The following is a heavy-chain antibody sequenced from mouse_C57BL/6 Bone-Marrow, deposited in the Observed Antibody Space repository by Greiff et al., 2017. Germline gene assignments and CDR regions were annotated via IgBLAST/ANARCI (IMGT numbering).Heavy chain of an antibody. V-gene: IGHV1-87*01. Sequence: QVQLQQSGPELARPWSSVKISCPAFYTFSRRVHFAIRDTNYLMQWVKQRHGPGLDWIGDIYPANGDTSYNQKCKGKVTLNADKSTSTVYMQLSSWKSDDTSVYYWAWGWAYYYAMDYWGKGTSVTVSS. CDR1: YTFSRRVH. CDR3: SDDTSVYYWAWGWAYYYAMDY. D-gene: IGHD1-1*02. CDR2: GPGLDWIG. J-gene: IGHJ4*01.